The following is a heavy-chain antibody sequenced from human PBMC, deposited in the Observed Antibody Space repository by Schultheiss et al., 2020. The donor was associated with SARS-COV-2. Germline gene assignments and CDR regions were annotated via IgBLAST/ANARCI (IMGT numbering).Heavy chain of an antibody. CDR1: GFTFSSYA. D-gene: IGHD5-12*01. Sequence: GGSLRLSCAASGFTFSSYAMHWVRQAPGKGLEWVAVISYDGSNKYYADSVKVRFTISRDNSKNTLYLQMNSLRAEDTAVYYCARAGMGSGYDSGAEFDYWGQGTLVTVSS. CDR2: ISYDGSNK. J-gene: IGHJ4*02. CDR3: ARAGMGSGYDSGAEFDY. V-gene: IGHV3-30*01.